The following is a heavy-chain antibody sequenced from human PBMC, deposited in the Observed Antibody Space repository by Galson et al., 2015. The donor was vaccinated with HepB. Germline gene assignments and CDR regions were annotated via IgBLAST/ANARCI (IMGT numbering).Heavy chain of an antibody. CDR1: GYTFTGYY. Sequence: SVKVSCKASGYTFTGYYMHWVRQAPGQGLEWMGWINPNSGGTNYAQKFQGRVTMTRDTSISTAYMELSRLRSDDTAVYYCARDLAKTYYYDSSGFSGQANAFDIWGQGTMVTVSS. D-gene: IGHD3-22*01. CDR2: INPNSGGT. CDR3: ARDLAKTYYYDSSGFSGQANAFDI. V-gene: IGHV1-2*02. J-gene: IGHJ3*02.